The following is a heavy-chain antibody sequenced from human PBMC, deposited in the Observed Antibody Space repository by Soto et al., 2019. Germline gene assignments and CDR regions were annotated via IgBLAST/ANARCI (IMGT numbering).Heavy chain of an antibody. D-gene: IGHD2-15*01. V-gene: IGHV4-31*03. CDR2: IYYSGST. Sequence: QVQLQESGPGLVKPSQTLSLTCTVSGGSISSGGYYWSWIRQHPGKGLEWIGYIYYSGSTYYNPSLQSRVTISVDTSKNQFSLKLSSVTAADTAVYYCARGSVVAAILFDYWGQGTLVTVSS. CDR3: ARGSVVAAILFDY. CDR1: GGSISSGGYY. J-gene: IGHJ4*02.